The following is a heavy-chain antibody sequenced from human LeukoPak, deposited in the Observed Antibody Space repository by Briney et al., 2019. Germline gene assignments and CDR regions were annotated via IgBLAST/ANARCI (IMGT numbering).Heavy chain of an antibody. D-gene: IGHD3-22*01. CDR3: AKRSIVVVITTEEYYFDY. CDR1: GFTFSGSA. J-gene: IGHJ4*02. CDR2: IRSKANSYAT. V-gene: IGHV3-73*01. Sequence: GGSLRLSCAASGFTFSGSAMHWVRQASEKGLEWVGRIRSKANSYATAYAASVKGRFTISRDDSKNTAYLQMNSLRAEDTAVYYCAKRSIVVVITTEEYYFDYWGQGTLVTVSS.